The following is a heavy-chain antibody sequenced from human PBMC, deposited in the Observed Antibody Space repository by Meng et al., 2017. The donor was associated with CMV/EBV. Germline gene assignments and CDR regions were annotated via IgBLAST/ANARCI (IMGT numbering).Heavy chain of an antibody. CDR1: SISSSSYY. V-gene: IGHV4-39*07. Sequence: SISSSSYYLGWTRQPPGKGLEWIGSIYYSGSTYYDPSLKSRVTISVDTSKNQFSLKLSSVTAADTAVYYCARVKNVAAAGRRWFDPWGQGTLVTVSS. J-gene: IGHJ5*02. CDR2: IYYSGST. D-gene: IGHD6-13*01. CDR3: ARVKNVAAAGRRWFDP.